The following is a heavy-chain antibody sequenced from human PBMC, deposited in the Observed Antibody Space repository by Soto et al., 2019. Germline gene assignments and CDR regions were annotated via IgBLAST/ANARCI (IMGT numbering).Heavy chain of an antibody. CDR2: MHPNSGNT. D-gene: IGHD2-8*01. CDR1: GYTFTSFD. J-gene: IGHJ6*04. CDR3: YTMAYYYGMDV. V-gene: IGHV1-8*01. Sequence: QVQLVQSGAEVKKPGASVKVSCKASGYTFTSFDINWVRQATGQGLEWMGWMHPNSGNTGYAQKFQGRATMTRNTSISTAYLELSSLRSEDTAVYYCYTMAYYYGMDVWGKGTKLTVAS.